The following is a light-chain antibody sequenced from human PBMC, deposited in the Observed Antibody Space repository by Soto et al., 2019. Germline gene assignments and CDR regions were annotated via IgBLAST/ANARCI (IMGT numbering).Light chain of an antibody. Sequence: QAVVTQPASLSASPGASASLTCTLRSGLNVGSYKISWYQQKPGSPPQYLLTYKSDSDNHQASGVPSRFSGSKDASANAGLLVISGLQSEDEADYYCMIWHNSAWMFGGGTQVTVL. CDR2: YKSDSDN. CDR1: SGLNVGSYK. J-gene: IGLJ3*02. CDR3: MIWHNSAWM. V-gene: IGLV5-45*01.